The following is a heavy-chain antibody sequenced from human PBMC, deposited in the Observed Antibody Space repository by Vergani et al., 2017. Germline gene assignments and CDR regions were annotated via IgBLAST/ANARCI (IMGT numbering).Heavy chain of an antibody. Sequence: QVQLQESGPGLVKPSQTLSLTCTVSGGSISSGGYYWSWIRQHPGKGLEWIGYIYYSGSTYYNPSLKSRVTISVDTSKNQFSRKLSSVTAADPAVYYCARGEAGYDILTGYSANWFDPWGQGTLVTVSS. CDR1: GGSISSGGYY. CDR3: ARGEAGYDILTGYSANWFDP. D-gene: IGHD3-9*01. CDR2: IYYSGST. J-gene: IGHJ5*02. V-gene: IGHV4-31*03.